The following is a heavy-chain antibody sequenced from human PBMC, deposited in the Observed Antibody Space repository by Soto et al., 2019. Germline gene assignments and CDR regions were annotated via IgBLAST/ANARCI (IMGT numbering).Heavy chain of an antibody. D-gene: IGHD5-18*01. V-gene: IGHV3-53*02. CDR2: IYSGGST. J-gene: IGHJ4*02. CDR3: ARDISGYVYAFAY. CDR1: GFAVSSSY. Sequence: EVQLVETGGGLIQPGGSLRLSCAASGFAVSSSYMSWVRQAPGKGLEWVSVIYSGGSTYYADSVKGRFSISRDNSKNTLFLQINILRAEDTAMYYCARDISGYVYAFAYWGQGTLVTVSS.